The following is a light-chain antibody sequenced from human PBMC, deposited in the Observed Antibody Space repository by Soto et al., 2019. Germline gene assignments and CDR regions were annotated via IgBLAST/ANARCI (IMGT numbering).Light chain of an antibody. V-gene: IGLV2-14*01. CDR2: QAT. Sequence: QSVLTQPASVSGSPGQSITISCTGTSRDDRYVSWYQQHPGKAPKLMISQATNRPSGVSDRFSGSKSGNTASLTISGLQADDEADYYCTSYTDNRVWVFGGGTKLTVL. CDR1: SRDDRY. CDR3: TSYTDNRVWV. J-gene: IGLJ3*02.